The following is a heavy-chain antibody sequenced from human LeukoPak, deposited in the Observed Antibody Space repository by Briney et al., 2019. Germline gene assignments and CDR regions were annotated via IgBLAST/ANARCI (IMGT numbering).Heavy chain of an antibody. V-gene: IGHV3-23*01. CDR2: ISGSGGST. D-gene: IGHD2-21*02. CDR1: GFTFSSYA. CDR3: AKDRLVVVTAIAGYFDY. J-gene: IGHJ4*02. Sequence: GASLRLSCAASGFTFSSYAMSWVRQAPGKGLDWVSAISGSGGSTYYADSVKGRFTISRDNSKNTLYLQMNSLRAEDTAVYYCAKDRLVVVTAIAGYFDYWGQGTLVTVSS.